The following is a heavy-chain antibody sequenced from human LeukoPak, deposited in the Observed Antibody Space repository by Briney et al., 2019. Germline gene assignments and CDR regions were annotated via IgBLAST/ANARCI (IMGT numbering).Heavy chain of an antibody. D-gene: IGHD5-24*01. CDR2: ISGSGGST. CDR3: ARDQRWLQSMPVGGYYYYGMDV. Sequence: AGSLRLSCAASGFTFSSYAMSWVRQAPGKGLEWVSAISGSGGSTYYADSVKGRFTISRDNAKNTLYLQMNSLRAEDTAVYYCARDQRWLQSMPVGGYYYYGMDVWGQGTTVTVSS. V-gene: IGHV3-23*01. CDR1: GFTFSSYA. J-gene: IGHJ6*02.